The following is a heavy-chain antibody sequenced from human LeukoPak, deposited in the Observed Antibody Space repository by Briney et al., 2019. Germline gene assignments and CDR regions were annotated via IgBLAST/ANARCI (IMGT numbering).Heavy chain of an antibody. J-gene: IGHJ2*01. CDR1: GVSISTDF. CDR3: ARLTSSWYQDWYFDL. CDR2: VYYSGST. D-gene: IGHD6-13*01. Sequence: KSSETLSVTCTVSGVSISTDFWSWIRQPPGKGLEWIGYVYYSGSTNYNPSLESRITVSVDTSKNQFSLRLSSVTAADTAVYFCARLTSSWYQDWYFDLWGRGTLVTVSS. V-gene: IGHV4-59*01.